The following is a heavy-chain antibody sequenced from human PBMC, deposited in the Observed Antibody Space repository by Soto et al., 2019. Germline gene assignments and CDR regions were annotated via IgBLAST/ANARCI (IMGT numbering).Heavy chain of an antibody. D-gene: IGHD1-20*01. CDR2: INQYGTT. CDR3: ARGAHISGVTRCFDP. Sequence: QVQLQQWGAGLLKPSETLSLICAVSGEYLSDHYWSWIRQSPGKGLEWIGDINQYGTTNYNPSLKSRVTISADTSKNQFFLRLASVTAADTAIYYCARGAHISGVTRCFDPWGQGTLVTVSS. CDR1: GEYLSDHY. J-gene: IGHJ5*02. V-gene: IGHV4-34*01.